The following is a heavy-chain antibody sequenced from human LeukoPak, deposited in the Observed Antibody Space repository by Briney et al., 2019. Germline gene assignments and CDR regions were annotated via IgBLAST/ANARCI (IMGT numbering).Heavy chain of an antibody. CDR2: IYHSGST. CDR3: ARDLRTAMVYWYFDL. D-gene: IGHD5-18*01. J-gene: IGHJ2*01. CDR1: GYSISSGYY. V-gene: IGHV4-38-2*02. Sequence: SETLSLTCTVSGYSISSGYYWGWIRQPPGKGLEWIGSIYHSGSTYYNPSLRSRITISVDTSKNQFSLRLSSVTAADTAVYYCARDLRTAMVYWYFDLWGRGTLVTVSS.